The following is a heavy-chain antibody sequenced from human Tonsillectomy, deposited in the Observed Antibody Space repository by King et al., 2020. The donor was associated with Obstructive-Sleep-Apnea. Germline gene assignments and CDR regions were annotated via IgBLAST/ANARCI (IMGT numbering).Heavy chain of an antibody. J-gene: IGHJ5*02. CDR1: GYSINSGYY. CDR3: AREGYGP. Sequence: LQLQESGPGLVKPSETLSLTCTVSGYSINSGYYWGWIRQPPGKGLEWIGSAYHSGNTYYNPSLKSRVTISVHTSQNQFSLRLFSVTAADTAVYYCAREGYGPWGQGALVTVSS. D-gene: IGHD5-12*01. CDR2: AYHSGNT. V-gene: IGHV4-38-2*02.